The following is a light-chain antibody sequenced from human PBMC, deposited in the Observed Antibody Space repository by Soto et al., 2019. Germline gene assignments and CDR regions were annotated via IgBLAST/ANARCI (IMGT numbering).Light chain of an antibody. CDR2: EAS. Sequence: DIQMTQSPSTLSASVGDRVTITCRASQRISTWLAWYQQKPGKAPKLLIYEASNLESGVPSRFSGSGSGTEFTLIISSLQPDDIATYYCQQYYSFPWTFGQGTKVDI. CDR1: QRISTW. J-gene: IGKJ1*01. V-gene: IGKV1-5*01. CDR3: QQYYSFPWT.